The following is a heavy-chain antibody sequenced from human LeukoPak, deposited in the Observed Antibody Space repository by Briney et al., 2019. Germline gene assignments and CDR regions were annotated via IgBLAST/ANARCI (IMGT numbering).Heavy chain of an antibody. CDR2: IYYSGST. Sequence: SETLSLSCTVSGGSISSSSYYWGWIRQPRGKGLEWIGSIYYSGSTYYNPSRKSRFTITVDKAKNQFSLKLSSVTAADTAVYYCATTVAVAGPTGFDPWGQGTLVTVSS. J-gene: IGHJ5*02. V-gene: IGHV4-39*01. D-gene: IGHD6-19*01. CDR3: ATTVAVAGPTGFDP. CDR1: GGSISSSSYY.